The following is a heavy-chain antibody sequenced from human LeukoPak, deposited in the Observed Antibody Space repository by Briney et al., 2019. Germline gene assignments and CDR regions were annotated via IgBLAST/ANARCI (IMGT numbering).Heavy chain of an antibody. Sequence: SETLSLTCTVSGGSIISHYWSWIRQSPGKGLEWIGYIYSSENTNYNPSLNSRVTISEDTSKNQFSLKMNSVTTADTAVYYCARQTPHNGNHYFDHWGQGTLVTVSS. CDR2: IYSSENT. CDR3: ARQTPHNGNHYFDH. V-gene: IGHV4-4*09. CDR1: GGSIISHY. D-gene: IGHD1-26*01. J-gene: IGHJ4*02.